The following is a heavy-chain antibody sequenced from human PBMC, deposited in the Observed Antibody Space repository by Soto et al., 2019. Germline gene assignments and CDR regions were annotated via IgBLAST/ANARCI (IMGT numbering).Heavy chain of an antibody. Sequence: GGSLRLSCAASGFTFSSYSMNWVRQAPGKGLEWVSSISSSSSYIYYADSVKGRFTISRDNAKNSLYLQMNSLRAEDTAVYYCARVRIVLRFLEWSPNLKGVDVWGKGTTVTVSS. V-gene: IGHV3-21*01. D-gene: IGHD3-3*01. J-gene: IGHJ6*04. CDR2: ISSSSSYI. CDR1: GFTFSSYS. CDR3: ARVRIVLRFLEWSPNLKGVDV.